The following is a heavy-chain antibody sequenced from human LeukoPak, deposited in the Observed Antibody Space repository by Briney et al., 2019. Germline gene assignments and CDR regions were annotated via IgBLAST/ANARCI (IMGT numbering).Heavy chain of an antibody. CDR3: ATNSVGSVDV. CDR2: ISGSGGNA. V-gene: IGHV3-23*01. Sequence: GGSLRLSCAASGFTFSTCAMSWVRQAPGEGLEGGSGISGSGGNADYADSVKGRFTISRDNSKNTLYLQMNSLRAEDTAVYYCATNSVGSVDVWGQGTTVTVSS. CDR1: GFTFSTCA. D-gene: IGHD3-10*01. J-gene: IGHJ6*02.